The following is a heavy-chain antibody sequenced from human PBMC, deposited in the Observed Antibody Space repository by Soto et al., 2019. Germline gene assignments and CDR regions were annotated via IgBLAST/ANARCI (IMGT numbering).Heavy chain of an antibody. D-gene: IGHD5-18*01. J-gene: IGHJ4*02. CDR2: ISYDGSNK. V-gene: IGHV3-30-3*01. CDR3: ARGRRGYGFDY. Sequence: QVQLVESGGGVVQPGRSLRLSCAASGFTFSSYAMHWVRQAPGKGLEWVAVISYDGSNKYYADSVKGRFTISRDNSKNTLYLQMNSLRAEDTAVYYCARGRRGYGFDYWGQGTPVTVSS. CDR1: GFTFSSYA.